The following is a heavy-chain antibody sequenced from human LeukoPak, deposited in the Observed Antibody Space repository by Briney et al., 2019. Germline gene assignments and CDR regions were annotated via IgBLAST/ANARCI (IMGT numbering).Heavy chain of an antibody. J-gene: IGHJ4*02. V-gene: IGHV3-23*01. CDR1: GFTFSNYA. CDR3: VKGRTRGD. D-gene: IGHD3-10*01. CDR2: IGTSGTST. Sequence: WGSLRLSCAASGFTFSNYAMSWVRQAPGKGLEWVSAIGTSGTSTYYADSVKGRFTISRDNSKNTLYLQMNSLRAEDTAVYYCVKGRTRGDWGQGTLVTVSS.